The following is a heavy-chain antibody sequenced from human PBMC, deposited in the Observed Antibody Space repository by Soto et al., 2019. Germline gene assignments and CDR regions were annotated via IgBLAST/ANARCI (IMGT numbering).Heavy chain of an antibody. CDR3: ARELRNTGWFDRYYYYYGMDV. CDR2: IWFDGSNK. D-gene: IGHD6-19*01. Sequence: PGGSLRLSCTASGFTFSHYAMHWVRQAPGKGLEWVALIWFDGSNKYYADSVKGRLLISRDNSQNTLYLQVDGLRVEDTAVYYCARELRNTGWFDRYYYYYGMDVWGQGTTVTVSS. J-gene: IGHJ6*02. V-gene: IGHV3-33*01. CDR1: GFTFSHYA.